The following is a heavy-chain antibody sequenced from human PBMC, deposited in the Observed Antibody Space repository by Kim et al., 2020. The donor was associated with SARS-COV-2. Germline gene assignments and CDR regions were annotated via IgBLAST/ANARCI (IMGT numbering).Heavy chain of an antibody. J-gene: IGHJ3*02. D-gene: IGHD4-17*01. Sequence: GGSLRLSCAASGFTFSSYGMHWVRQAPGKGLEWVAVIWYDGSNKYYADSVKGRFTISRDNSKNTLYLQMNSLRAEDTAVYYCARDAGNTAAFDIWAQGTMVTVSS. V-gene: IGHV3-33*01. CDR3: ARDAGNTAAFDI. CDR2: IWYDGSNK. CDR1: GFTFSSYG.